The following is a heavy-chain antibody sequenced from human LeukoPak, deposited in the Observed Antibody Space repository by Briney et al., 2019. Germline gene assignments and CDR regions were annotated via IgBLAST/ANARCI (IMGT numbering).Heavy chain of an antibody. CDR2: FYYSGCT. V-gene: IGHV4-39*01. Sequence: SETLSLTCTVSGDSIRSSSYYWGWIRQPPGKGREWIGSFYYSGCTYYNPSLKSRVTISVDTSKNQFSLKLSSVTAADTAVYYCARHSVYESSTYWGQGTLVTVSS. CDR1: GDSIRSSSYY. D-gene: IGHD3-22*01. CDR3: ARHSVYESSTY. J-gene: IGHJ4*02.